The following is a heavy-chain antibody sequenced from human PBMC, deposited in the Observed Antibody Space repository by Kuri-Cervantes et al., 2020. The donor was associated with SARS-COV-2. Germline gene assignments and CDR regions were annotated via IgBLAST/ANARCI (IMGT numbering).Heavy chain of an antibody. Sequence: GESLKISCAASGFPFSAFSMNWVRQAPGKGLEWVSSISGSSSYIYHVDSVKGRFTISRDNAKNSLYLQMNSLRAEDTAVYYCASGGDCSSTSCYRAEVNWGQGTLVTVSS. J-gene: IGHJ4*02. CDR3: ASGGDCSSTSCYRAEVN. CDR2: ISGSSSYI. V-gene: IGHV3-21*01. D-gene: IGHD2-2*02. CDR1: GFPFSAFS.